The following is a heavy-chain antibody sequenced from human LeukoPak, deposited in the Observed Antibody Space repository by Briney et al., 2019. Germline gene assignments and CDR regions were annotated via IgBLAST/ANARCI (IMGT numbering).Heavy chain of an antibody. D-gene: IGHD5-18*01. V-gene: IGHV5-51*01. CDR2: ICPGDSDT. Sequence: GESLKISCKGSGYSFTSYWIGWVRQMPGKGLEWMGIICPGDSDTRYSPSFQGQVTISADKSISTAYQQWSSLKASDTAMYYCARLDTSMAFDPFDIWGQGTMVTVSS. CDR3: ARLDTSMAFDPFDI. CDR1: GYSFTSYW. J-gene: IGHJ3*02.